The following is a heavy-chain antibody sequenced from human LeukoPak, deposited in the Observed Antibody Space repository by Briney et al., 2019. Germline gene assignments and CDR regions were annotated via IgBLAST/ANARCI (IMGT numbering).Heavy chain of an antibody. CDR2: ISSSSSYI. D-gene: IGHD1-14*01. Sequence: GGSLRLSCAASRFTFSSYSMNWVRQAPGKGLEWVSSISSSSSYIYYADSVKGRFTISRDNAKNSLYLQMNSLRAEDTAVYYCASPGAPTGFDYWGQGTLVTVSS. CDR1: RFTFSSYS. V-gene: IGHV3-21*01. J-gene: IGHJ4*02. CDR3: ASPGAPTGFDY.